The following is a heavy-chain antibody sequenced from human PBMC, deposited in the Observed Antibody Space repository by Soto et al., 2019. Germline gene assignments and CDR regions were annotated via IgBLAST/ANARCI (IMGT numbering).Heavy chain of an antibody. Sequence: VQLLESGGGLVQPGGSLRLSCAASGCTFSSYAMNWVRQAPGKGLEWVSAISGSGGSTYYADSVKGRFTISRDSSKNTLYLQMNSLRAEDTAVYYCAKGNSWSPALVLDIWGQGTMVTVSS. D-gene: IGHD1-7*01. J-gene: IGHJ3*02. CDR2: ISGSGGST. V-gene: IGHV3-23*01. CDR3: AKGNSWSPALVLDI. CDR1: GCTFSSYA.